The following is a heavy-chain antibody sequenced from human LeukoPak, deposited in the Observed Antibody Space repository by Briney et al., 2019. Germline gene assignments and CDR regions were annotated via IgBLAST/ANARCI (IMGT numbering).Heavy chain of an antibody. D-gene: IGHD1-26*01. J-gene: IGHJ4*02. Sequence: QPGGSLRLSCAASGFTFSSYAMSWVRQAPGKGLEWVSAISGSGGSTYYADSVKGRFTISRDNSKNTLYLQMNSLRAEDTAVYYCAPHSGSYSASNFDYWGQGTLVTVSS. CDR3: APHSGSYSASNFDY. V-gene: IGHV3-23*01. CDR1: GFTFSSYA. CDR2: ISGSGGST.